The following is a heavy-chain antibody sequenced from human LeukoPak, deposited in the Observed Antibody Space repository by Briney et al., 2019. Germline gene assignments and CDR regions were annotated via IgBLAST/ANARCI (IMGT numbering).Heavy chain of an antibody. D-gene: IGHD2-2*01. CDR3: ARETDSTLFDY. J-gene: IGHJ4*02. CDR2: IHFDGSNK. CDR1: GFTFSNYG. V-gene: IGHV3-30*02. Sequence: GGSLRLSCAASGFTFSNYGVHWVRQAPGKGLEWVSFIHFDGSNKYYADSVKGRFTISRDNAKNSLYLQMNSLRAEDTAVYYCARETDSTLFDYWGQGTLVTVSS.